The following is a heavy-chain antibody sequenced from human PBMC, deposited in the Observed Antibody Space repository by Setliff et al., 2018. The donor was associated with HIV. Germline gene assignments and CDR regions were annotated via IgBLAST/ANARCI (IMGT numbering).Heavy chain of an antibody. D-gene: IGHD2-15*01. V-gene: IGHV1-2*02. Sequence: VASVKVSCKASGYTFTGYYMHWVRQAPGQGLEWMGWINPNSGGTNYAQKFQGRVTMTRNTSISTAYMELSRLRSDDTAVYYCARDPGYCSGGSCYSGGVDYWGQGTLVTVS. CDR1: GYTFTGYY. CDR2: INPNSGGT. J-gene: IGHJ4*02. CDR3: ARDPGYCSGGSCYSGGVDY.